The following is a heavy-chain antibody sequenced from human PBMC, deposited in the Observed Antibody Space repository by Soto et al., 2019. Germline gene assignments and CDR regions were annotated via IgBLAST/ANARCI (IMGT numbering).Heavy chain of an antibody. J-gene: IGHJ4*02. CDR1: GNTFSYHY. V-gene: IGHV1-45*02. CDR2: IAPFSGDV. Sequence: QMQLVQSGAEVTKTGSSVTVSCQALGNTFSYHYLHWVRQAPGQALEWMGWIAPFSGDVHYAQKFQERVTLTRDRSINTAYMRMSSLRSEDTAIYFCASGGAGSGPFTWELPDHWGQGTLVTVSS. CDR3: ASGGAGSGPFTWELPDH. D-gene: IGHD1-26*01.